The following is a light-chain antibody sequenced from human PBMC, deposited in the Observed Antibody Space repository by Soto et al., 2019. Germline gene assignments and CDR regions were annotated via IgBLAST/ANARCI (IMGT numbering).Light chain of an antibody. CDR2: EVS. V-gene: IGLV2-14*01. CDR3: SSYTGSSTLV. CDR1: SSDVGAYNY. J-gene: IGLJ1*01. Sequence: QSALTQPASVSGSPGQSITISCTGTSSDVGAYNYVSWYQQHPGKAPKFMIYEVSNRPSGVSNRFSGSKSGNTASLTISGLQAEDEADYYCSSYTGSSTLVFGTGTKLTFL.